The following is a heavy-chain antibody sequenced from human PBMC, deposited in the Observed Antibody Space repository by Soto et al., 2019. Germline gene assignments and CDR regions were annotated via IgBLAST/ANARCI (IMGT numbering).Heavy chain of an antibody. CDR1: GYTFTSYG. Sequence: ASVKVSCKASGYTFTSYGISWVRQAPGQGLEWIGWIRAYNGNTNYAQKLQGRVTMTTDTSTSTAYMELRSLRSDDTTVYYCARTLGDYDILTRPFQHWGQGPLVTVPS. CDR3: ARTLGDYDILTRPFQH. D-gene: IGHD3-9*01. CDR2: IRAYNGNT. J-gene: IGHJ1*01. V-gene: IGHV1-18*01.